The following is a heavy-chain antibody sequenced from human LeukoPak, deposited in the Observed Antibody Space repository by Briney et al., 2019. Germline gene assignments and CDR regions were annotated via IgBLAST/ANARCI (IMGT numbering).Heavy chain of an antibody. J-gene: IGHJ4*02. CDR3: ARDPRSGYFDY. Sequence: QPSETLSLTCTVSGGSISSGSYYWSWIRQPAGKGLEWIGRIYTSGSTNYNPSLKSRVTISVDTSKNQFSLKLSSVTAADTAVYYCARDPRSGYFDYWGQGTLVTVSS. CDR2: IYTSGST. CDR1: GGSISSGSYY. D-gene: IGHD1-1*01. V-gene: IGHV4-61*02.